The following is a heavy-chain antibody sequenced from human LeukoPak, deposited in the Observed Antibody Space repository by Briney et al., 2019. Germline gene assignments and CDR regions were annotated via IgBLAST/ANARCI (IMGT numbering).Heavy chain of an antibody. CDR1: GYSISSAYY. CDR2: FFHSGST. D-gene: IGHD6-6*01. CDR3: ARLDYYYMDV. Sequence: SETLSLTCAVSGYSISSAYYWGWIRQPPGKGLEWIGNFFHSGSTYYNPSLKSRVTISVDTSKNQFSLKLSSVTAADTAVYYCARLDYYYMDVWGKGTTVTVSS. V-gene: IGHV4-38-2*01. J-gene: IGHJ6*03.